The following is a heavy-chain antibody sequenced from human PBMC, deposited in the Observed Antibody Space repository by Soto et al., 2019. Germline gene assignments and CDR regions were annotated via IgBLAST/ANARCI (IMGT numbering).Heavy chain of an antibody. Sequence: ASVKVSCKASGYTFTSYGISWVRQAPGQGLEWMGWISAYNGNTNYAQKLQGRVTMTTDTSTSTAYMELRSLRSDDMAVYYCARSRKYYDFWSGYYLAWGQGTTVTVSS. D-gene: IGHD3-3*01. CDR2: ISAYNGNT. CDR3: ARSRKYYDFWSGYYLA. J-gene: IGHJ6*02. V-gene: IGHV1-18*03. CDR1: GYTFTSYG.